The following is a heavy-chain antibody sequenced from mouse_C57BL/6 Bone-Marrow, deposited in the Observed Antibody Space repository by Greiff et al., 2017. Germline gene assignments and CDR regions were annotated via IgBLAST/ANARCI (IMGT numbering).Heavy chain of an antibody. CDR1: GYTFTSYT. J-gene: IGHJ2*01. CDR3: ARSPTVEAYYFDY. Sequence: VQLQQSGAELARPGASVKMSCKASGYTFTSYTMNWVKQRPGQGLEWIGYINPSSGYTKYNQKFKDKATLTADKSSSTAYMQLSSLTSEDSAVYCCARSPTVEAYYFDYWGQGTTLTFSS. D-gene: IGHD1-1*01. CDR2: INPSSGYT. V-gene: IGHV1-4*01.